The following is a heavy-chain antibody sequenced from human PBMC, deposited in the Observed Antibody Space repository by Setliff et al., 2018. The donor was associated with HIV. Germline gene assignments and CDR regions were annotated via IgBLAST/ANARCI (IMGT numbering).Heavy chain of an antibody. CDR3: AREDYYYYGMDV. J-gene: IGHJ6*02. CDR1: GGSISSGDYY. V-gene: IGHV4-30-4*08. CDR2: IYDSEST. Sequence: LSLTCTVSGGSISSGDYYWSWIRQPPGKGLEWIGNIYDSESTYYNPSLKSRVTISVDTSKNQFSLKPSSVTAADTAVYYCAREDYYYYGMDVWGQGTTVTVSS.